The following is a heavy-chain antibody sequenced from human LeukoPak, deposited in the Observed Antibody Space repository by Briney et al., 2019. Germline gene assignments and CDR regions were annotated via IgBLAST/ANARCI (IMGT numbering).Heavy chain of an antibody. V-gene: IGHV3-23*01. J-gene: IGHJ4*02. Sequence: GGSLRLSCAASGFTFSSYAMSWVRQAPGKGLEWVSAFSATGGNTHYADSVKGRFTISRDNSKNTLYLQMDSLRAEDTAVYYCAKEPYSSSWNLFDYWGQGTLVTVSS. D-gene: IGHD6-13*01. CDR3: AKEPYSSSWNLFDY. CDR1: GFTFSSYA. CDR2: FSATGGNT.